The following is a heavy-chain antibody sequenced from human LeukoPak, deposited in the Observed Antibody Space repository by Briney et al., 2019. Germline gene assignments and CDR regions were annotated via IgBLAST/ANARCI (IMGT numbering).Heavy chain of an antibody. Sequence: GGSLRLSCTASGFTFGDYAMSWFRQTPGKGLEWVGFIRSKAYGGTTEYAASVKGRFTISRDDSKSIAYLQMNSLKTEDTAVYYCTRSRIAAASNWFDPWGRGTLVTVSS. V-gene: IGHV3-49*03. D-gene: IGHD6-13*01. J-gene: IGHJ5*02. CDR2: IRSKAYGGTT. CDR1: GFTFGDYA. CDR3: TRSRIAAASNWFDP.